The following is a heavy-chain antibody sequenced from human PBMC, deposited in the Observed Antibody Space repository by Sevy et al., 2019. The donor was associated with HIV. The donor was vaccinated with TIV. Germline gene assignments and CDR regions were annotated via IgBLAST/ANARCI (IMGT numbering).Heavy chain of an antibody. D-gene: IGHD3-10*01. CDR3: TRGSGIDYYEKGMDL. Sequence: GGSLRLSCAASGSSFEGFAMTWVRQAPGKGLEWVAYISKSSSYINYADSVKGRFTISRDNAKNSLFLQMNSLGAEDTAIYYCTRGSGIDYYEKGMDLWGQGTTVTVSS. J-gene: IGHJ6*02. CDR2: ISKSSSYI. CDR1: GSSFEGFA. V-gene: IGHV3-21*04.